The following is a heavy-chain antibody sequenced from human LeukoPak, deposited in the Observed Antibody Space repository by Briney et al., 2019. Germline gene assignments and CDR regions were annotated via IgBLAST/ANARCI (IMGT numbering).Heavy chain of an antibody. D-gene: IGHD2-2*01. CDR2: VYYSGST. J-gene: IGHJ4*02. Sequence: SETLSLTCTVSGGSISSGGYYWSWIRQHPGKGLEWIGYVYYSGSTYYNPSLKSRVTISVDTSKNQFSLKLSSVTAADTAVYYCASYCSSTSCYQETFDYWGQGTLVTVSS. CDR1: GGSISSGGYY. CDR3: ASYCSSTSCYQETFDY. V-gene: IGHV4-31*03.